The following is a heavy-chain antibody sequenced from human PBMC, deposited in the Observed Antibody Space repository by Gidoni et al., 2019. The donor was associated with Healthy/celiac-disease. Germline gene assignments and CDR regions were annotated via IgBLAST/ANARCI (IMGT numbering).Heavy chain of an antibody. CDR1: GGPISSSSYY. CDR3: ARGDDIVVVTAIEPFDY. V-gene: IGHV4-39*01. J-gene: IGHJ4*02. CDR2: SYYRGST. Sequence: QLQLQESCPGLVKPSETLSLPCTVPGGPISSSSYYWGWIRQPPGKGLEWIGSSYYRGSTYYNPSLKSRVTISVDTSKNQFSLKLSSVTAADTAVYYCARGDDIVVVTAIEPFDYWGQGTLVTVSS. D-gene: IGHD2-21*02.